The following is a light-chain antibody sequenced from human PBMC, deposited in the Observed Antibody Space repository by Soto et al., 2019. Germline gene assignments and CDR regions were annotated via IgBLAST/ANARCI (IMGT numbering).Light chain of an antibody. CDR2: GVS. V-gene: IGKV3-15*01. CDR3: QQYDYWPRT. CDR1: QSVSSN. J-gene: IGKJ1*01. Sequence: EIVMTQSPATLSVSPGERANLSCRASQSVSSNLAWYQQKPGQAPRLLIYGVSTRATGIPATFSGSGSGTEFTLTISSLQSEDFAVYYCQQYDYWPRTFGQGPKVDI.